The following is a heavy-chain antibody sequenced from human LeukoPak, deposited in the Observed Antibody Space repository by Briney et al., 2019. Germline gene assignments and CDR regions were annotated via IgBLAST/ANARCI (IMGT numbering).Heavy chain of an antibody. V-gene: IGHV4-39*07. J-gene: IGHJ4*02. CDR3: ARGAYYYDSSGYFHPFWYFDY. CDR1: GGSISSSSYY. D-gene: IGHD3-22*01. Sequence: PSETLSLTCTVSGGSISSSSYYWGWIRQPPGKGLEWIGSIYYSGSTYYNPSLKSRVTISADTSKNQFSLKLSSVTAADTAVYCCARGAYYYDSSGYFHPFWYFDYWGQGTLVTVSS. CDR2: IYYSGST.